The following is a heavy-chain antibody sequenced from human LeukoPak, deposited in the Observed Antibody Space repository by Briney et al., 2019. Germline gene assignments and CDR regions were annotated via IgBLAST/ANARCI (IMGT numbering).Heavy chain of an antibody. V-gene: IGHV4-38-2*02. J-gene: IGHJ5*02. CDR3: ARLGGKGSWYQGFDP. CDR1: GYSISSGYF. Sequence: PSETLSLTCTVSGYSISSGYFWGWMRQPPGKGLEWIGRIYTSGSTNYNPSLKSRVTISVDTSKNQFSLKLSSVTAADTAVYYCARLGGKGSWYQGFDPWGQGTLVTVSS. CDR2: IYTSGST. D-gene: IGHD6-13*01.